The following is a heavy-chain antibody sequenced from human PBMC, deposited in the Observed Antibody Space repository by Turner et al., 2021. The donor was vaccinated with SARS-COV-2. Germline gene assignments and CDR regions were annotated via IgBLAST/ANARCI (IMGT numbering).Heavy chain of an antibody. Sequence: QVQLVQSGAEVKKPGASVKVPCKVSGYTLTELSMHWVRQAPGKGLEWMGGFDPEDGETIYAQKFQGRVTMTEDTSTDTAYVGLSSLRSEDTAVYYCATGVAVAGTPSRYYYYHGMDVWGQGSTVTVSS. V-gene: IGHV1-24*01. J-gene: IGHJ6*02. CDR3: ATGVAVAGTPSRYYYYHGMDV. D-gene: IGHD6-19*01. CDR2: FDPEDGET. CDR1: GYTLTELS.